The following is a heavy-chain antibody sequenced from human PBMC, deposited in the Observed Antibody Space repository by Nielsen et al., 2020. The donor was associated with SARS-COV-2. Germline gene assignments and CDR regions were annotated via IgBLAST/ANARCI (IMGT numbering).Heavy chain of an antibody. J-gene: IGHJ4*02. Sequence: SETLSLTCTVSGASLSSGSYYWTWIRQPAGKGLEWIGRVFATGSTDYNPSLKSRVTISIDTSKNQFSLNLRFVTAADTAVYYCAGTLTIFGVAPTLDYWGQGTLVTVSS. CDR1: GASLSSGSYY. CDR2: VFATGST. V-gene: IGHV4-61*02. CDR3: AGTLTIFGVAPTLDY. D-gene: IGHD3-3*02.